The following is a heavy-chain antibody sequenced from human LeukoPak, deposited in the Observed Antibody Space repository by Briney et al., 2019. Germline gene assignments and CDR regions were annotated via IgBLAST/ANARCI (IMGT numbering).Heavy chain of an antibody. D-gene: IGHD2-15*01. CDR3: ARDLRGIVAPAR. Sequence: PSETLSLTCAVSGDSISSPKWWSWVRQPPGKGLEWIGEVYDSGSANYNPSVKSRFTISVDKSKNQFSLKLTSATAADRAVYYCARDLRGIVAPARWGQGNLVSVSS. CDR2: VYDSGSA. J-gene: IGHJ4*02. CDR1: GDSISSPKW. V-gene: IGHV4-4*02.